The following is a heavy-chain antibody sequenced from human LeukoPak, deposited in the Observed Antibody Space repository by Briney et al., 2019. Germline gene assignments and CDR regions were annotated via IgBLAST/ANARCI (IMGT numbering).Heavy chain of an antibody. CDR2: IDPNTGDS. Sequence: ASVKVSCKASEYTFTGYYIHWVRQAPGQGLEWMGWIDPNTGDSNYVQKFQGRVTMTRDTSISTAYMELSRLRSDDTAVYYCAFRTDWAFDIWGQGTMVTVSS. J-gene: IGHJ3*02. CDR3: AFRTDWAFDI. CDR1: EYTFTGYY. V-gene: IGHV1-2*02. D-gene: IGHD1-1*01.